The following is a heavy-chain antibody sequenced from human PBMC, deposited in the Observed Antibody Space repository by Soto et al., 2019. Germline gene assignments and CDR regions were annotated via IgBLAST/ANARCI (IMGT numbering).Heavy chain of an antibody. CDR1: GFTFSSYG. CDR3: AKGDPTDAFDI. Sequence: PGGSLRLSFTASGFTFSSYGMHWVRQAPGKGLEWVAVISYDGSNKYYADSVKGRFTISRDNSKNTLYLQMNSLRAEDTAVYYCAKGDPTDAFDIWGQGTMVTVSS. J-gene: IGHJ3*02. CDR2: ISYDGSNK. V-gene: IGHV3-30*18.